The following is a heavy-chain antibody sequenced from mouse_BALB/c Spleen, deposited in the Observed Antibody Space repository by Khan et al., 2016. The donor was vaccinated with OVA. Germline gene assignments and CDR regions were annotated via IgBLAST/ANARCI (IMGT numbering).Heavy chain of an antibody. Sequence: EVQLQEPGPSLVKPSQTLSLTCSVTGDSITAGYWHWIRQFPGKKLEYMGYIIYTGYTYYNPSLKSRISIIRHTSNNQYYLHLTSVTDEDTATYYWTRAAYHDDFVYWGQGTLVTVSA. CDR2: IIYTGYT. CDR3: TRAAYHDDFVY. CDR1: GDSITAGY. D-gene: IGHD2-3*01. V-gene: IGHV3-8*02. J-gene: IGHJ3*01.